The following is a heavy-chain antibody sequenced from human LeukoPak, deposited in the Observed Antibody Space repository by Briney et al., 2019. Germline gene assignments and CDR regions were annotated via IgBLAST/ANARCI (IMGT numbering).Heavy chain of an antibody. CDR2: IGAGGGST. J-gene: IGHJ5*02. CDR3: AKGGWNGWFDP. V-gene: IGHV3-23*01. CDR1: GFTFSSYA. Sequence: GGSLRLSCAASGFTFSSYAMSWVRQAPGKGLDWVSGIGAGGGSTKYADSVKGRSTISRDNSKNTLYLQMNSLRAEDTAVYYCAKGGWNGWFDPWGQGTLVTVSS. D-gene: IGHD1-1*01.